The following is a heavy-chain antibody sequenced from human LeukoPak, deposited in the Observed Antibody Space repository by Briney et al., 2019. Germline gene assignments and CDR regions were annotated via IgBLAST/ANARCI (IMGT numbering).Heavy chain of an antibody. CDR3: ARVRNWQQLAPVDY. J-gene: IGHJ4*02. CDR2: ISGYNGNT. D-gene: IGHD6-13*01. V-gene: IGHV1-18*01. Sequence: ASVKVSCKASGCSFSSYGINWVRQAPGQGLEWMGWISGYNGNTDYAQKFQGRVTMTTDTSTSTAYMELGGLRSDDTAVYYCARVRNWQQLAPVDYWGQGTLVTVSS. CDR1: GCSFSSYG.